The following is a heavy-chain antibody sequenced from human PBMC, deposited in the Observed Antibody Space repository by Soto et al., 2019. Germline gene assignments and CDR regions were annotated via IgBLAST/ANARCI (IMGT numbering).Heavy chain of an antibody. CDR1: GGSFSGYY. CDR3: ARGLKQRPNAGGYFDY. D-gene: IGHD6-25*01. J-gene: IGHJ4*02. V-gene: IGHV4-34*01. Sequence: QVQLQQWGAGLLKPSETLSLTCAVYGGSFSGYYWSWIRQPPGKGLEWIGEINHSGSTNYNPSLKRRVTTSVDTSKNQFAPRLSSVTAADTAVYYCARGLKQRPNAGGYFDYWGQGTLVTVSS. CDR2: INHSGST.